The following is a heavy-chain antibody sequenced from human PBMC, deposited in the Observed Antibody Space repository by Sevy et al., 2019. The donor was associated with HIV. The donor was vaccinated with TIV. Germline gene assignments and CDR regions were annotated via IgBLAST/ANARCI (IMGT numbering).Heavy chain of an antibody. V-gene: IGHV3-23*01. CDR3: ANSQQQLDPYYQYYYMDV. CDR2: ISGSGGST. Sequence: GGSLRLSCAASGFTFSTYAMTWVRQAPGKGLEWVSGISGSGGSTYYADSVRGRFTISRDNSKNTLYLQMNSLRAEDTAVHYCANSQQQLDPYYQYYYMDVWGKGTTVTVSS. CDR1: GFTFSTYA. D-gene: IGHD6-13*01. J-gene: IGHJ6*03.